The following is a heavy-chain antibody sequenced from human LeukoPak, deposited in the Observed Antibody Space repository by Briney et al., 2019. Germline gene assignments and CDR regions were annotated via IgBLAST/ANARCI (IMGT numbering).Heavy chain of an antibody. CDR3: ARDWAEWVAAAGYFDY. D-gene: IGHD6-13*01. J-gene: IGHJ4*02. CDR1: GFTVSNTY. Sequence: GGSLRLSCAASGFTVSNTYMSWVRQAPGKGLEWVSLIYSGGGTYSADSVKGRFTISRDNSKNTLYLQMNSLRAEDTAVYYCARDWAEWVAAAGYFDYWGQGTLVTVSS. CDR2: IYSGGGT. V-gene: IGHV3-53*01.